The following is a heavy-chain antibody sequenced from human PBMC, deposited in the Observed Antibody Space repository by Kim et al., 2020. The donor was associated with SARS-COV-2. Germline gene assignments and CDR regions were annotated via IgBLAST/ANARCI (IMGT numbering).Heavy chain of an antibody. J-gene: IGHJ5*02. D-gene: IGHD1-20*01. CDR1: GYPFTAFF. V-gene: IGHV1-2*02. Sequence: ASVKVSCKASGYPFTAFFIHWVRQAPGQGLEWVGWLNTDSGATNYAQKFQGRVTMTRDTSINTAYMELSSLTSDDTAVYYCATGFNWSFDHWGQGTRIT. CDR3: ATGFNWSFDH. CDR2: LNTDSGAT.